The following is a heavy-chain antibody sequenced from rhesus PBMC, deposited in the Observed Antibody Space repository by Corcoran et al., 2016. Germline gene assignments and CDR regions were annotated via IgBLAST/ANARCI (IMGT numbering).Heavy chain of an antibody. D-gene: IGHD5-24*01. V-gene: IGHV4-80*01. Sequence: QVQLPSSGPGLVQPSETLSLTCPVSVGSFSSSWWSWIRQPPGKGLACLGEINGNSGSTNYNPALKSRVTISKDASKNQFSLKLSSGTAADTAVYYCARYRAAFIQWVQLWDYWGQGVLVTVSS. J-gene: IGHJ4*01. CDR2: INGNSGST. CDR3: ARYRAAFIQWVQLWDY. CDR1: VGSFSSSW.